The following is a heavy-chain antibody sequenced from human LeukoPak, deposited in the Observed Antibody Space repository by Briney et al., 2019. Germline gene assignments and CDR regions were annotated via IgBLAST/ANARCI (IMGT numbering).Heavy chain of an antibody. Sequence: RSGGSLRLSCAASEFTFNNYWMSWVRQAPGKGLEWVANIKQDGSEKYYVDSVKGRFTISRDNAKNSLYLQMNSLRAEDTAVYYCARDRRAPYYGFRSGYIDHYYMDVWGKGTTVTVSS. CDR3: ARDRRAPYYGFRSGYIDHYYMDV. D-gene: IGHD3-3*01. J-gene: IGHJ6*03. V-gene: IGHV3-7*01. CDR1: EFTFNNYW. CDR2: IKQDGSEK.